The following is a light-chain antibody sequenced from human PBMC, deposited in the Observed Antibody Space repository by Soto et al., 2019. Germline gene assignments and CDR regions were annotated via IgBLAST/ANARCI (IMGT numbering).Light chain of an antibody. Sequence: EIMMTQSPDTLSVSPGERATLSCRASQSVSSYLAWYQQKPGQAPRLLIYGASSRATGIPDRFSGSGSGTDFTLTISRLEPEDFAVYYCQQYGSSPRTFGQGTKVDI. CDR2: GAS. CDR1: QSVSSY. V-gene: IGKV3-20*01. J-gene: IGKJ1*01. CDR3: QQYGSSPRT.